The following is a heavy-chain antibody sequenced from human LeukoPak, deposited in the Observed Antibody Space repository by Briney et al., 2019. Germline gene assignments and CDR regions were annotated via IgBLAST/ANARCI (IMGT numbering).Heavy chain of an antibody. J-gene: IGHJ5*02. V-gene: IGHV4-34*01. D-gene: IGHD3-10*01. Sequence: SEALSLTCAVYGGAFSGYYWSWIRQPPGQGLEWIGAINHSGSTIYNPSLKSRVTISLDTSKNQFSLKLSSVTAADTAVYYRARVSTYYYGSGSYSNWFDPWGQGTLVTVSS. CDR1: GGAFSGYY. CDR3: ARVSTYYYGSGSYSNWFDP. CDR2: INHSGST.